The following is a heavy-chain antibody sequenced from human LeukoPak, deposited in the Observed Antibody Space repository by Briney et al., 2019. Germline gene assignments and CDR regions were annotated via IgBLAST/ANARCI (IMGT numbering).Heavy chain of an antibody. Sequence: ASVKVSCKASGYTFTSYYMHWVRQAPGQGLEWMGIINPSGGSTSYAQKFQGRVTMTRDMSTSTVYMELSSLRSEDTAVYYCARVGQASDYENYFDYWGQGTLVTVSS. D-gene: IGHD5-12*01. CDR3: ARVGQASDYENYFDY. CDR1: GYTFTSYY. V-gene: IGHV1-46*01. CDR2: INPSGGST. J-gene: IGHJ4*02.